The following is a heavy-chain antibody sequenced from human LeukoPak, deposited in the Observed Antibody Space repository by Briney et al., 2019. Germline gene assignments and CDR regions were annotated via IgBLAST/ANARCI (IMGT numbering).Heavy chain of an antibody. CDR2: ISGSGGST. Sequence: GGSLRLSCAASGFNFSTYAMSWVRQAPGKGLEWVSAISGSGGSTYYADSVKGRFTISRDNSKNTLYLQMDSLRAEDTAIYHCAKDLAVAGTYYFDYWGQGTLATVSS. CDR1: GFNFSTYA. D-gene: IGHD6-19*01. J-gene: IGHJ4*02. V-gene: IGHV3-23*01. CDR3: AKDLAVAGTYYFDY.